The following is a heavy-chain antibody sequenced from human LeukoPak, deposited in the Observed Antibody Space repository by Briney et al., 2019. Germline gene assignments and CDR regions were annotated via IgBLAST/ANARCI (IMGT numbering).Heavy chain of an antibody. D-gene: IGHD3-22*01. CDR2: INSGSSNK. CDR3: ATVRGYDSRDLDY. V-gene: IGHV3-48*04. CDR1: RFTFSRYS. Sequence: GGSLRLSCAASRFTFSRYSMNWVRQAPGKGLEWVSYINSGSSNKYYADSVKGRFTISRDNAKNSVYLQMNSLRAEDTAIYFCATVRGYDSRDLDYWGQGTLVSVSS. J-gene: IGHJ4*02.